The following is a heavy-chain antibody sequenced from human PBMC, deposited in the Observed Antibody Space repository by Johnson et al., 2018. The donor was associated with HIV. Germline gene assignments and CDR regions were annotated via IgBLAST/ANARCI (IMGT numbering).Heavy chain of an antibody. J-gene: IGHJ3*02. Sequence: VQLVESGGGVVQPGRSLRLSCAASGFTVRSNYMSWVRQAPGKGLEWVSVIYTGGTTYHADSVKGRFTISRDNSKNTLYLQMNSLRAEEPAVYYCARTRAGAFDIWGQGTMVTVSS. D-gene: IGHD6-19*01. CDR3: ARTRAGAFDI. V-gene: IGHV3-53*01. CDR1: GFTVRSNY. CDR2: IYTGGTT.